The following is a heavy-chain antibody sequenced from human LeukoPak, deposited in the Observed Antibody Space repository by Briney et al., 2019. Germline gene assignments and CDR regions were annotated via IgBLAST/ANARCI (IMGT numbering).Heavy chain of an antibody. V-gene: IGHV3-53*01. Sequence: PGGSLRLSCAASGLTASSNYMSWVRQAPGKGLGWGSVIYSGGSTYYADSVKGRFTISRDNSKNTLYLQMNSLRAEDTAVYYCAKGSSWYYFDYWGQGTLVTVSS. D-gene: IGHD6-13*01. CDR1: GLTASSNY. J-gene: IGHJ4*02. CDR2: IYSGGST. CDR3: AKGSSWYYFDY.